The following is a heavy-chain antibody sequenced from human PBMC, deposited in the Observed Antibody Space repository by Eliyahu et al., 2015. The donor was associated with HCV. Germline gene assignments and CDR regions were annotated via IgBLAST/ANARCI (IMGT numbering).Heavy chain of an antibody. CDR2: IYYSGST. Sequence: QLQLQESGPGLVKPSETLSLTCTVSGGSISSSSYYWGWIRQPPGKGLEWIGSIYYSGSTYYNPSLKSRVTISVDTSKNQFSLKLSSVTAADTAVYYCARRSAYGDYVFDYWGQGTLVTVSS. CDR1: GGSISSSSYY. CDR3: ARRSAYGDYVFDY. J-gene: IGHJ4*02. D-gene: IGHD4-17*01. V-gene: IGHV4-39*01.